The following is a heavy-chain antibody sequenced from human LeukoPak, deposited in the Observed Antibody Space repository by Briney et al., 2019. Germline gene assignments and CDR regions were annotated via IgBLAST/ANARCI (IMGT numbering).Heavy chain of an antibody. Sequence: SGPTLVNPTQTLTLTCTFSGFSLSTSGVGVGWIRQPPGKALEWLALIYWDDDKRYRPSLKRRLTITKDTSKNQVVLTMTNMDPVDTATYYCAHSRQYCGGDCGAFDIWGQGTMVTVSS. V-gene: IGHV2-5*02. CDR2: IYWDDDK. D-gene: IGHD2-21*02. J-gene: IGHJ3*02. CDR3: AHSRQYCGGDCGAFDI. CDR1: GFSLSTSGVG.